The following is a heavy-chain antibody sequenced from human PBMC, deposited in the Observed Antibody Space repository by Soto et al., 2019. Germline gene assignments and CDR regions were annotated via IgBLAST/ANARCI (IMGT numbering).Heavy chain of an antibody. CDR2: ISSNSLKA. Sequence: ASVKVSCKASGYTFTSYGIAWVRQAPGQGPEWMGWISSNSLKANNAQKFEGRVTMTSDTSTNTAFLELRSLRSDDTAVYYCARTTLSHYYGMDVWGQGTSVTVSS. CDR3: ARTTLSHYYGMDV. V-gene: IGHV1-18*01. J-gene: IGHJ6*02. D-gene: IGHD4-4*01. CDR1: GYTFTSYG.